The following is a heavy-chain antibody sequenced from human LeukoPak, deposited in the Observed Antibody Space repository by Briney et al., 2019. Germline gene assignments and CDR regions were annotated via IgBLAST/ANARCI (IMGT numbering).Heavy chain of an antibody. J-gene: IGHJ5*02. CDR3: ARADRLHGGPYLIGP. V-gene: IGHV1-2*02. Sequence: ASVKVSRKTSGYTFTDYYMHWVRQAPGQGLEWMGWINPNTGGTSSAQKFQGRVTMSRDTAITTVYMEVSWLTSDDTAIYYCARADRLHGGPYLIGPWGQGTLVTVSS. CDR2: INPNTGGT. D-gene: IGHD2-21*01. CDR1: GYTFTDYY.